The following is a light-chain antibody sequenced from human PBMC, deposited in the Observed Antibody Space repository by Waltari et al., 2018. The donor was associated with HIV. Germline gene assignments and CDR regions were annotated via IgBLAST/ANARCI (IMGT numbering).Light chain of an antibody. V-gene: IGLV2-8*01. CDR2: DVS. CDR1: SSDAGGYKY. Sequence: QSALTQPPSASGTPGQSVTIPCTRTSSDAGGYKYVSWYQQHPGKAPKLMIYDVSKRPSGVPDRFSGSKSGNTASLTVSGLQAEDEADYYCSSYAGSNNWVVFGGGTKLTVL. J-gene: IGLJ2*01. CDR3: SSYAGSNNWVV.